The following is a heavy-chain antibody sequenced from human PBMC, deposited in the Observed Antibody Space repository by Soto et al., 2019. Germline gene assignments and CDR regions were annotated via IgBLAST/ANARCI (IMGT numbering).Heavy chain of an antibody. V-gene: IGHV1-69*19. Sequence: QVQLVQSGAEVKKPGSSVKVSCKVSGGTFSKYTINWVRQAPGQGLEWIAGIIPIYVTANYAQKFQCRISVTVDESTTAAYMELRGLRSDDTAVYYCARDRDGYNYWYFDLWGRGSQITVSS. D-gene: IGHD5-12*01. J-gene: IGHJ2*01. CDR2: IIPIYVTA. CDR3: ARDRDGYNYWYFDL. CDR1: GGTFSKYT.